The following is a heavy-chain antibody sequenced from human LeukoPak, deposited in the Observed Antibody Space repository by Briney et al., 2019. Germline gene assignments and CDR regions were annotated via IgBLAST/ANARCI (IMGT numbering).Heavy chain of an antibody. D-gene: IGHD6-13*01. Sequence: SVKVSCKASGGTFSSYAISWVRQAPGQGLEWMGRIIPIFGTANYAQKFQGRVTITTDESTSTAYMELSSLRSEDTAVYYCARDGADSSSFGNWFDPWGQGTLVTVSS. J-gene: IGHJ5*02. CDR3: ARDGADSSSFGNWFDP. CDR2: IIPIFGTA. CDR1: GGTFSSYA. V-gene: IGHV1-69*05.